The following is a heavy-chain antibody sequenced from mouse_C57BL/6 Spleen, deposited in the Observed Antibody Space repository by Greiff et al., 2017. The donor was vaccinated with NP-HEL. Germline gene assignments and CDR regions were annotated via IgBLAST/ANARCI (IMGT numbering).Heavy chain of an antibody. D-gene: IGHD2-2*01. CDR1: GYTFTSYG. CDR3: ARKAMVTTYYFDY. J-gene: IGHJ2*01. V-gene: IGHV1-81*01. Sequence: LVESGAELARPGASVKLSCKASGYTFTSYGISWVKQRTGQGLEWIGEIYPRSGNTHYNEKFKGKATLTADKSSSTAYMELRGLTSEDSAVYFCARKAMVTTYYFDYWGQGTTLTVSS. CDR2: IYPRSGNT.